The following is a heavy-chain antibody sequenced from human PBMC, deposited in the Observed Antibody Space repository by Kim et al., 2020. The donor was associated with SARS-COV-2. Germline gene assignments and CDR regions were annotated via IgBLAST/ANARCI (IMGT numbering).Heavy chain of an antibody. Sequence: SETLSLTCTVSGGSISSYYWSWIRQPPGKGLEWIGYIYYSGSTNYNPSLKSRVTISVDTSKNQFSLKLSSVTAADTAVYYCASSPPAGFLFDPWGQGTLVTVSS. CDR2: IYYSGST. V-gene: IGHV4-59*01. CDR3: ASSPPAGFLFDP. D-gene: IGHD3-3*01. J-gene: IGHJ5*02. CDR1: GGSISSYY.